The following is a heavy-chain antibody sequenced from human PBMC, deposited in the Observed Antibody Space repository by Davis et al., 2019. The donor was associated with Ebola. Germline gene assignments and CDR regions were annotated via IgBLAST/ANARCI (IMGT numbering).Heavy chain of an antibody. J-gene: IGHJ4*02. D-gene: IGHD7-27*01. CDR1: GYTFTGYY. Sequence: AASVKVSCKASGYTFTGYYMHWVRQAPGQGLEWMGWINPNSGGTNYAQKFQGRVTMTRDTSITTAYMELSRLRSDDTAVYHCARDGSTSDQKSGELDYWGQGPLVTVSS. CDR3: ARDGSTSDQKSGELDY. CDR2: INPNSGGT. V-gene: IGHV1-2*02.